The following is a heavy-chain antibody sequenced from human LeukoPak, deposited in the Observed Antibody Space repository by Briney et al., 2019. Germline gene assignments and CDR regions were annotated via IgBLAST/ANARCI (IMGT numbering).Heavy chain of an antibody. J-gene: IGHJ4*02. Sequence: GGSLRLSCSASGFTLNTYTMHWVRQAPGKGLEYVSSISGGGGTTFYADSVRGRFTISRDNSKNTLYLQMSSLRAEDTALYYCVKDLSGTYSFDYWGQGTLVTVSS. CDR1: GFTLNTYT. CDR3: VKDLSGTYSFDY. V-gene: IGHV3-64D*09. CDR2: ISGGGGTT. D-gene: IGHD1-26*01.